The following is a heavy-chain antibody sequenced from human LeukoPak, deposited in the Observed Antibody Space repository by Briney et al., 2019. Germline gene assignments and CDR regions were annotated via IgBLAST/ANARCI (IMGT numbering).Heavy chain of an antibody. V-gene: IGHV1-46*01. CDR3: ARARLAHAFDI. CDR1: GYTVTSYY. CDR2: INPSGGST. D-gene: IGHD5-12*01. Sequence: ASVKVSCKASGYTVTSYYMHWVRQAPGQGLERMGIINPSGGSTSYAQKFQGRVTMTGDTSTSTVYMELSSLRSEDTAVYYCARARLAHAFDIWGQGTMVTVSS. J-gene: IGHJ3*02.